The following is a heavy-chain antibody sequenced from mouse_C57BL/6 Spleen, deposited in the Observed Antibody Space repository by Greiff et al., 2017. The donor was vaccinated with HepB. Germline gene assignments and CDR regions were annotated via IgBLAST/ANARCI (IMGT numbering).Heavy chain of an antibody. Sequence: VQLQQSGPVLVKPGASVKMSCKASGYTFTDYYMNWVKQSHGKSLEWIGVINPYNGGTSYNQKFKGKATLTVDKSSSTAYMELNSLTSEDSAVYYCARRSLLTSLYFDYWGQGTTLTVSS. D-gene: IGHD1-1*01. J-gene: IGHJ2*01. V-gene: IGHV1-19*01. CDR3: ARRSLLTSLYFDY. CDR2: INPYNGGT. CDR1: GYTFTDYY.